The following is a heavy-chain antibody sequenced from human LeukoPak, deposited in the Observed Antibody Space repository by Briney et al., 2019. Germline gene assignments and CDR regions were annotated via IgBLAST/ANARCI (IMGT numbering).Heavy chain of an antibody. J-gene: IGHJ6*02. CDR3: ARGHRPGPRRYYYGMDV. D-gene: IGHD6-6*01. V-gene: IGHV4-31*03. CDR2: IYYSGST. Sequence: SETLSLTCTVSGGSISSGGYYWSWIRQHSGKGLEWIGYIYYSGSTYYNPSLKSRVTISVDTSKNQFSLKLSSVTAADTAVYYCARGHRPGPRRYYYGMDVWGQGTTVTVSS. CDR1: GGSISSGGYY.